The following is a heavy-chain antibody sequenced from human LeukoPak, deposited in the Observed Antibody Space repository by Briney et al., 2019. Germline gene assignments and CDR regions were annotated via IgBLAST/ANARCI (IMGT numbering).Heavy chain of an antibody. CDR1: GFTFSDYY. D-gene: IGHD3-22*01. V-gene: IGHV3-11*06. J-gene: IGHJ4*02. Sequence: PGGSLRLSCAASGFTFSDYYVNWIRQAPGKGLEWVSYISGGSSYTKYADSVKGRFTISRDNAKNSLYLQMSSLRDEDTAMYYCSSGSRYWGQGTLVIVSS. CDR3: SSGSRY. CDR2: ISGGSSYT.